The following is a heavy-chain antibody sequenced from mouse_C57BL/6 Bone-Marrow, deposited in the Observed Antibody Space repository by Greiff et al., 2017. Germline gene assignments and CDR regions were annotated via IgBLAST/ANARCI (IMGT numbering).Heavy chain of an antibody. J-gene: IGHJ3*01. V-gene: IGHV2-6*01. Sequence: VQLQQSGPGLVAPSQSLSITCTVSGFSLTSYGVDWVRQSSGKGLAWLGVIWGVGSTNYNSALKSRLSISKDNSQSQVFLKMNSMQTDDTAMYYCASFHYDYERVAWVAYWGQGTLVTVSA. CDR3: ASFHYDYERVAWVAY. D-gene: IGHD2-4*01. CDR1: GFSLTSYG. CDR2: IWGVGST.